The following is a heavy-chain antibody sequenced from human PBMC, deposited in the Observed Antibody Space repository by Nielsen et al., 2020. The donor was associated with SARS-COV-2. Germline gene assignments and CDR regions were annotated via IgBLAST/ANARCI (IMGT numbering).Heavy chain of an antibody. Sequence: LRRPLSLTCAVSGDSISSSNWWSWVRQPPGKGLEWIGEIYHSGNTNYNPSLKSRVTISVDKSKNQFSLRLISVTAADTAVYYCARLLTNTGNYFRFDPWGQGTLVTVSS. CDR2: IYHSGNT. J-gene: IGHJ5*02. CDR3: ARLLTNTGNYFRFDP. V-gene: IGHV4-4*02. CDR1: GDSISSSNW. D-gene: IGHD1-26*01.